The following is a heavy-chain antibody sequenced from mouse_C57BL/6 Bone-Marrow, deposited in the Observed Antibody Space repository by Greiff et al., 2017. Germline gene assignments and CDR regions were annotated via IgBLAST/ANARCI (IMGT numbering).Heavy chain of an antibody. CDR2: IRSKSNNYAT. J-gene: IGHJ2*01. Sequence: EVKLVESGGGLVQPKGSLKLSCAASGFSFNTYAMNWVRQAPGKGLEWVARIRSKSNNYATYYADSVKDRFTISRDDSESMLYLQMNNLKTEDTAMYYCGRQRGLRPYCDYWGQGTTLTVSS. D-gene: IGHD2-4*01. V-gene: IGHV10-1*01. CDR3: GRQRGLRPYCDY. CDR1: GFSFNTYA.